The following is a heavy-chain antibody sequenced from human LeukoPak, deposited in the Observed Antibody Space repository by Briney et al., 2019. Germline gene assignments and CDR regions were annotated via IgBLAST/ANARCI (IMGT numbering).Heavy chain of an antibody. CDR3: AGEGGGFDY. CDR2: ISYDGSNK. J-gene: IGHJ4*02. V-gene: IGHV3-30*03. D-gene: IGHD2-15*01. Sequence: PGGSLRLSCAASGFTFSSYGMHWVRQAPGKGLEWVAVISYDGSNKYYADSVKGRFTISRDNSKNTLYLQMNSLRAEDTAVYYCAGEGGGFDYWGQGTLVTVSS. CDR1: GFTFSSYG.